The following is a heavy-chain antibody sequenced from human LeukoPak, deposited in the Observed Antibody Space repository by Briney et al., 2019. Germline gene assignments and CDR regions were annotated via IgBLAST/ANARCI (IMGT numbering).Heavy chain of an antibody. CDR2: ISAYNGNT. V-gene: IGHV1-18*01. CDR1: GYTFTSYG. Sequence: ASVKVSCKASGYTFTSYGISWVRQAPGQGLEWMGWISAYNGNTNYAQKLQGRVTMTTDTSTSTAYMELRSLRSDDTAVYYCARDEWVGAVYYYYGMDVWGQGTKVTVSS. D-gene: IGHD1-26*01. CDR3: ARDEWVGAVYYYYGMDV. J-gene: IGHJ6*02.